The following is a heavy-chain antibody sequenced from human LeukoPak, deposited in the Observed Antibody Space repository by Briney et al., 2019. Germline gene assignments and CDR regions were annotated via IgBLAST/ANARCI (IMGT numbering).Heavy chain of an antibody. J-gene: IGHJ4*02. CDR2: ISGSSGGT. CDR1: GFTFSSYA. Sequence: PGGSLRLSCTASGFTFSSYAMSWVRQAPGKGLEWVSTISGSSGGTYYADSVKGRFTISRDNSKNTLYVQVNSLGTEDTAAYYCAKGSYYDSSGSFYFDYWGQGTLVTVSS. CDR3: AKGSYYDSSGSFYFDY. V-gene: IGHV3-23*01. D-gene: IGHD3-22*01.